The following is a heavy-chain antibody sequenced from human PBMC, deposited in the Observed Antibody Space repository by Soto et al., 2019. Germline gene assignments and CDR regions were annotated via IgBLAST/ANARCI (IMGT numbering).Heavy chain of an antibody. V-gene: IGHV4-31*03. CDR3: ARDGPAWGSGGSCYSCYYYGMDV. Sequence: SETLSLTCTASGGSISSGGYYWSWIRQHPGKGLEWIGYIYYSGSTYYNPSLKSRVTISVDTSKNQFSLKLSSVTAADTAVYYCARDGPAWGSGGSCYSCYYYGMDVWGQGTTVTVSS. D-gene: IGHD2-15*01. CDR1: GGSISSGGYY. CDR2: IYYSGST. J-gene: IGHJ6*02.